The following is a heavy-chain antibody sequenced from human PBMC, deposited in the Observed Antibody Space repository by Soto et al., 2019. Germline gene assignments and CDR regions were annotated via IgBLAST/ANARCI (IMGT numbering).Heavy chain of an antibody. CDR3: ARSRALWLVGMDV. CDR1: GGTFSSYA. CDR2: IIPIFGTA. J-gene: IGHJ6*02. Sequence: SVKVSCKASGGTFSSYAISWVRQAPGQGLEWMGGIIPIFGTANYAQKFQGRVTITADESTSTAYTELSSLRSEDTAVYYCARSRALWLVGMDVWGQGTTVTVSS. D-gene: IGHD5-18*01. V-gene: IGHV1-69*13.